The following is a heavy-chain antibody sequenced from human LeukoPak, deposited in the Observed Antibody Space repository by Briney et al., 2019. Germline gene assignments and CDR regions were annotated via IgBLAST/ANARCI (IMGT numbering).Heavy chain of an antibody. Sequence: SLNVSSEASRGTFTIYAISCGPEAPRQGREWMGGIIPIFGTANYAQKFQGRVTITADEATSTAYMELSSLRCEDTAVYYCAREAGTVWFDPWGQGRLVGVPS. CDR1: RGTFTIYA. CDR2: IIPIFGTA. V-gene: IGHV1-69*13. J-gene: IGHJ5*02. D-gene: IGHD6-19*01. CDR3: AREAGTVWFDP.